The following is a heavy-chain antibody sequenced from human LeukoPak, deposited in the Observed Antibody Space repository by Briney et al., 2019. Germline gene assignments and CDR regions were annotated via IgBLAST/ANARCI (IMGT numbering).Heavy chain of an antibody. CDR3: ARGGYDYIWGSYRYRNHYFDY. V-gene: IGHV4-34*01. CDR2: INHSGST. Sequence: SETLSLTCAVYGGSFSGYYWSWIRQPPGKGLEWIGEINHSGSTNYNPSPKSRVTISVDTSKDQFSLKLSTVTAADTAVYYCARGGYDYIWGSYRYRNHYFDYWGQGTLVTVSS. J-gene: IGHJ4*02. D-gene: IGHD3-16*02. CDR1: GGSFSGYY.